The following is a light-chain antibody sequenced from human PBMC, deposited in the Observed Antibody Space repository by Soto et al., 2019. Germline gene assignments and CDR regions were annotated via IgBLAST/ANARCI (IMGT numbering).Light chain of an antibody. J-gene: IGKJ4*01. Sequence: DIQLTQSPSFVSASVGDRVPITCRASQDIGNFLAWYQQKPGKAPTLLIYSASTLQSGVPSSFSCSGSASEFSLIISSLQPEDFAAYVCQQLNNYPLSFGGGTQVEI. CDR2: SAS. CDR1: QDIGNF. CDR3: QQLNNYPLS. V-gene: IGKV1-9*01.